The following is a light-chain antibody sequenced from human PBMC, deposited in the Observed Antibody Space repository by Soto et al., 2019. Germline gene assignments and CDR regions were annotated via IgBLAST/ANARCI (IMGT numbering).Light chain of an antibody. Sequence: QSVLTRPPSASGTPGQRVTISCTGSSSNIGSNTVNWYHQLPGTAPKLLIYSNDQRPSGVPDRFSGSKSGTSASLAISGLQSEDEADYYCAAWDDSLNGWVFGGGTKLTVL. CDR2: SND. J-gene: IGLJ3*02. V-gene: IGLV1-44*01. CDR3: AAWDDSLNGWV. CDR1: SSNIGSNT.